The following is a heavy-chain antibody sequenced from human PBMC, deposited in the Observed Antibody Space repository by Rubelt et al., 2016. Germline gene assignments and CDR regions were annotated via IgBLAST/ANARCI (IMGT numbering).Heavy chain of an antibody. Sequence: EGLEWVSSISSSSSYMYYADSVKGRFTISRDNAKNSLYLQMNSLRAEDTAVYYCARDFKGFGTIFGVSGWFDPWGQGTLVTVSS. V-gene: IGHV3-21*01. D-gene: IGHD3-3*01. CDR2: ISSSSSYM. CDR3: ARDFKGFGTIFGVSGWFDP. J-gene: IGHJ5*02.